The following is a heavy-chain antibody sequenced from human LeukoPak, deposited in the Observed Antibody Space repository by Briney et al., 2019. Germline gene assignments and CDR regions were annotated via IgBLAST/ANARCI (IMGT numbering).Heavy chain of an antibody. CDR2: IYHSGST. CDR1: GYSISSGYY. CDR3: ARAHPAASYYYYMDV. Sequence: SETLSLTCTVSGYSISSGYYWGWIRQPPGKGLGWIGSIYHSGSTYYNPSLKSRVTISVDTSKNQFSLKLSSVTAADTAVYYCARAHPAASYYYYMDVWGKGTTVTVSS. J-gene: IGHJ6*03. V-gene: IGHV4-38-2*02. D-gene: IGHD2-2*01.